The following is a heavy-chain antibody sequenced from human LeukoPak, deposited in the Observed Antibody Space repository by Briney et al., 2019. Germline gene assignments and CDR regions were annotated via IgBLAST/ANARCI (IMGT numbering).Heavy chain of an antibody. V-gene: IGHV3-74*01. D-gene: IGHD2-2*01. CDR3: ARVPQRKDAFDI. Sequence: GGSLRLSCAASGFTFSSYWMHWVRQAPGKGRVWVSRINSDGSSTSYADSVKGRFTISRDNAKNTLYLQMNSLRAEDTAVYYCARVPQRKDAFDIWGQGTMVTVSS. CDR2: INSDGSST. CDR1: GFTFSSYW. J-gene: IGHJ3*02.